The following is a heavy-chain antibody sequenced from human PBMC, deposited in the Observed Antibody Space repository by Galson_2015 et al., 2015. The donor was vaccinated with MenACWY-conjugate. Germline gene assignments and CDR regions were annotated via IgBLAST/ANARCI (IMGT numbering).Heavy chain of an antibody. CDR2: IKKDGSEK. CDR1: GFTFRNYW. J-gene: IGHJ6*02. CDR3: ARGHYGMTS. V-gene: IGHV3-7*03. Sequence: SLRLSCAVSGFTFRNYWMTWVRQAPGKRLEWVATIKKDGSEKYYVDTVRGRFTISRDNTKNSMYLEMNSLRAEDTAVYHCARGHYGMTSGAKGPRSPPP.